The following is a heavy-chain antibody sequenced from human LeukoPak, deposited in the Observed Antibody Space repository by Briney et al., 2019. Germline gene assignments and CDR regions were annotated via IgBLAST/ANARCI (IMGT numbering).Heavy chain of an antibody. CDR2: ISTSSSYI. V-gene: IGHV3-21*01. CDR1: GFTLSSYA. D-gene: IGHD1-1*01. CDR3: ARTITGLGHDY. Sequence: GGSLRLSCAASGFTLSSYAMNWVRQAPGKGLEWVSSISTSSSYIYYADSVKGRFTISRDNAKNSLYLQMNSLRAEDTAVYYCARTITGLGHDYWGQGTLVTVSS. J-gene: IGHJ4*02.